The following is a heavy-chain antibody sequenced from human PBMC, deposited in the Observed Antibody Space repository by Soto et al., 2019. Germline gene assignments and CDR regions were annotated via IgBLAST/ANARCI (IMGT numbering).Heavy chain of an antibody. CDR2: IYWDDDE. V-gene: IGHV2-5*02. CDR1: GFSLSTNGAG. J-gene: IGHJ5*02. CDR3: AHTSYSSSTSRPFDP. D-gene: IGHD1-26*01. Sequence: SGPTLVNPTQTLTLTCTFSGFSLSTNGAGVGWIRQPPGKALEWLATIYWDDDERYSPSLKSRLTITKDTSKNQVVLTLTNMDPVDTATYYCAHTSYSSSTSRPFDPWGQGTLVTVSS.